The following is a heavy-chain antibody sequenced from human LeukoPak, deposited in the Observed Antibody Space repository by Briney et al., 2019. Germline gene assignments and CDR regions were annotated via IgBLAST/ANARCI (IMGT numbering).Heavy chain of an antibody. CDR2: ISYDGSNK. D-gene: IGHD6-19*01. CDR1: GFTFSSYG. Sequence: GRSLRLSCAASGFTFSSYGMHWVRQAPGKGLEWVAVISYDGSNKYYADSVKGRFTISRDNSKNTLYLQMNSPRAEDTAVYYCAKDQRPVAGTGFDYWGQGTLVTVSS. J-gene: IGHJ4*02. V-gene: IGHV3-30*18. CDR3: AKDQRPVAGTGFDY.